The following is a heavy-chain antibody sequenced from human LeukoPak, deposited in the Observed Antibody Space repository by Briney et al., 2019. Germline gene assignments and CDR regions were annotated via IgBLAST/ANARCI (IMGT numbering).Heavy chain of an antibody. Sequence: SVKVSCKASGGTFSSYAISWVRQAPGQGLEWMGGIIPIFGTANYAQKFQGRVTITTDESTSTAYMELSRLRSDDTAVYYCARDRHYYGSGDLTDWGQGTLVTVSS. CDR1: GGTFSSYA. D-gene: IGHD3-10*01. CDR3: ARDRHYYGSGDLTD. CDR2: IIPIFGTA. V-gene: IGHV1-69*05. J-gene: IGHJ4*02.